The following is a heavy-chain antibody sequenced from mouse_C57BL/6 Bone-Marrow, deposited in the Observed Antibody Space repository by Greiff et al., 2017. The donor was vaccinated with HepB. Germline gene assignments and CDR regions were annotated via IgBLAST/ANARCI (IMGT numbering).Heavy chain of an antibody. Sequence: VQLQQSGAELVRPGASVKLSCTASGFNIKDDYMHWVKQRPEQGLEWIGWIDPENGDTEYASKFQGKATITADTSSNTAYLQLSSLTSEDTAVYYCTTVGGNYVWYYAMDYWGQGTSVTVSS. D-gene: IGHD2-1*01. V-gene: IGHV14-4*01. J-gene: IGHJ4*01. CDR2: IDPENGDT. CDR1: GFNIKDDY. CDR3: TTVGGNYVWYYAMDY.